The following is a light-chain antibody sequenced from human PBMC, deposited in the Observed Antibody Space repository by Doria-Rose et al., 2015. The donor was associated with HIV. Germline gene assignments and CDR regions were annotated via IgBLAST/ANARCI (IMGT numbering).Light chain of an antibody. CDR1: QRVKSRY. Sequence: EIVLTQSPGTLSLSPGERATLSCRASQRVKSRYLAWYQQKPGQALRLLIYDAPTRATGIPDRFSGSGSGTDFTLTISRLEPEDVAVYYCQQYGTSRGTFGQGTRLEIK. CDR3: QQYGTSRGT. V-gene: IGKV3-20*01. J-gene: IGKJ5*01. CDR2: DAP.